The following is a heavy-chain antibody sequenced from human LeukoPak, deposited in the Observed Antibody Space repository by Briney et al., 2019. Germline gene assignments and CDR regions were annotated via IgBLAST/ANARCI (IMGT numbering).Heavy chain of an antibody. CDR2: IYTSGST. CDR3: ARGSEQWLVSGVNWFDP. Sequence: SETLSLTCTVSGGSISSGGYYWSWIRQPAGKGLEWIGRIYTSGSTNYNPSLKSRVTMSVDTSKNQFSLKLSSVTAADTAVYYCARGSEQWLVSGVNWFDPWGQGTLVTVSS. V-gene: IGHV4-61*02. CDR1: GGSISSGGYY. D-gene: IGHD6-19*01. J-gene: IGHJ5*02.